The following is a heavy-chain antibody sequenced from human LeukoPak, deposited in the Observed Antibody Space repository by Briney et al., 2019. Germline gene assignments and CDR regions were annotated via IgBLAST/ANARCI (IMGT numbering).Heavy chain of an antibody. D-gene: IGHD5-12*01. CDR3: ARAGSGYDPANWFDP. CDR1: GGSISSYY. Sequence: SETLSLTCTVSGGSISSYYWSWIRQPPGKGLEWIGYIYYSGSTNYNPSLMSRVTISVDTSKSQFSLKLSSVTAADTAVYYCARAGSGYDPANWFDPWGQGTLVTVSS. V-gene: IGHV4-59*01. J-gene: IGHJ5*02. CDR2: IYYSGST.